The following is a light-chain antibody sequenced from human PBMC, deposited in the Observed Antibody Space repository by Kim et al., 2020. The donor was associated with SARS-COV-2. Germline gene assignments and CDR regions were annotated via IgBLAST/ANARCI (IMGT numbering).Light chain of an antibody. J-gene: IGKJ4*01. CDR2: GAS. CDR3: QQYNNWPLT. V-gene: IGKV3-15*01. CDR1: QRVSSN. Sequence: VSPVERATLSCRASQRVSSNLAWYQQKPGQAPRLLIYGASTRATGIPARFSGSGSGTEFTLTISSLQSEDFAVYYCQQYNNWPLTFGGGTKVDIK.